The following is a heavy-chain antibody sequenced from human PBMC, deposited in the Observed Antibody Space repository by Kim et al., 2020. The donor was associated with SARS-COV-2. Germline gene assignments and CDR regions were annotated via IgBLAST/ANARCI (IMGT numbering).Heavy chain of an antibody. Sequence: GGSLRLSCAASGFTFSSYGMHWVRQAPGKGLEWVAVISYDGSNKYYADSVKGRFTISRDNSKNTLYLQMNSLRAEDTAVYYCAKERGYSYGPYFYYWGQG. J-gene: IGHJ4*02. D-gene: IGHD5-18*01. CDR2: ISYDGSNK. V-gene: IGHV3-30*18. CDR3: AKERGYSYGPYFYY. CDR1: GFTFSSYG.